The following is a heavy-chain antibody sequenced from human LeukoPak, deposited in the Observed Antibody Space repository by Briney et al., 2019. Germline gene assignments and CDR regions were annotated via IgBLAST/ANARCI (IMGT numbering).Heavy chain of an antibody. Sequence: GGSLRLSCAASGFNFDDYVMHWVRQAPGKGLEWVSGINWNSGSIGYADSVKGRFTISRDNAKNSLYLQMNSLRAEDTAVYYCATYIVGPTLDYWGQGTLVTVSS. J-gene: IGHJ4*02. D-gene: IGHD1-26*01. CDR3: ATYIVGPTLDY. CDR2: INWNSGSI. CDR1: GFNFDDYV. V-gene: IGHV3-9*01.